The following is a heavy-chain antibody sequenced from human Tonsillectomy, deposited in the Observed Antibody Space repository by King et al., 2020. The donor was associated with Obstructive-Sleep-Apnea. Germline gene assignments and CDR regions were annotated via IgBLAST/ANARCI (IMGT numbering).Heavy chain of an antibody. D-gene: IGHD2-2*01. Sequence: QLQEPGPGLVKPSQTLSLTCIVSGGSIRSGDYYWSWIRQPPGEGLEWIGYIYYTGSTYYNPSLKSRLTISVDTSKNQFSLKLSSVTAADTAFYYCARVGFCSTNSCWGLYWFDPWGQGTLVTVSS. V-gene: IGHV4-30-4*01. CDR3: ARVGFCSTNSCWGLYWFDP. CDR1: GGSIRSGDYY. CDR2: IYYTGST. J-gene: IGHJ5*02.